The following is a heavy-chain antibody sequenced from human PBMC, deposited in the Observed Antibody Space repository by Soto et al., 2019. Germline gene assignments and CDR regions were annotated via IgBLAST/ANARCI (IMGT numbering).Heavy chain of an antibody. CDR3: AKGPRDIVVVVAATSWYFDL. D-gene: IGHD2-15*01. CDR2: ISGSGGST. J-gene: IGHJ2*01. Sequence: EVQLLESGGGLVQPGGSLRLSCAASGFTFSSYAMSWVRQAPGKGLEWVSAISGSGGSTYYADSVKGRFTISRDNSKNTLYLQMNSLRAEDTAVYYCAKGPRDIVVVVAATSWYFDLWGRGTLVTFSS. V-gene: IGHV3-23*01. CDR1: GFTFSSYA.